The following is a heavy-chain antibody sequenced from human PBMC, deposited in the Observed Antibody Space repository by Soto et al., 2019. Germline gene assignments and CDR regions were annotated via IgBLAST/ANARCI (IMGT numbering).Heavy chain of an antibody. D-gene: IGHD3-3*01. CDR3: ARANEIYDFWSGPL. J-gene: IGHJ4*02. V-gene: IGHV3-7*03. Sequence: RLVESGGGLVQPGGSVRLSCAASGFIFSSYWMSWVRQVPGKGLEWVANIKQNGAEKYYVDSVKGRFTISRDNAKNSLYLQMNSLRSEDTAAYYCARANEIYDFWSGPLWGQGTLVTVSS. CDR2: IKQNGAEK. CDR1: GFIFSSYW.